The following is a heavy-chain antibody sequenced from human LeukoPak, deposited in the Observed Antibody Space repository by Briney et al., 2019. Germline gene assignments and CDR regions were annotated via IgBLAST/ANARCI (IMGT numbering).Heavy chain of an antibody. CDR2: TYYRSKWFN. D-gene: IGHD2-8*01. CDR3: AKDGRANNWFDP. CDR1: WDSVSGNSAS. V-gene: IGHV6-1*01. J-gene: IGHJ5*02. Sequence: SQTLSLTCAISWDSVSGNSASWNWIRQSPSRGLEWLGRTYYRSKWFNDDAVSVKGRITISADTPKNQFSLQLNSVTPEDTAVYYCAKDGRANNWFDPWGQGTLVTVSS.